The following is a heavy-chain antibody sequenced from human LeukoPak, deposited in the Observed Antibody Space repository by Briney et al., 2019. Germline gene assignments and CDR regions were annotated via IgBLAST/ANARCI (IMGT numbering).Heavy chain of an antibody. CDR3: ARGHYYGSGLFDY. Sequence: SQTLSLTCTVSGGSISSGDYYWSWIRQPPEKGLEWIGYIYYSGSTYYNPSLKSRVTISVDTSKNQFSLKLSSVTAADTAVYYCARGHYYGSGLFDYWGQGTLVTVSS. CDR1: GGSISSGDYY. D-gene: IGHD3-10*01. CDR2: IYYSGST. J-gene: IGHJ4*02. V-gene: IGHV4-30-4*01.